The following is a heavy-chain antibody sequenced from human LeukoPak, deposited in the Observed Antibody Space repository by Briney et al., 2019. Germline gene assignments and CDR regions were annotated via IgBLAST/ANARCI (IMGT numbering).Heavy chain of an antibody. D-gene: IGHD5-18*01. CDR1: GGSISSYF. J-gene: IGHJ4*02. Sequence: SETLSLTCTVSGGSISSYFWGWIRQPPGKGLEWIATFYYSGSTYYNPSLKSRVTISLDTSKNQFSLKLSSVTAADTAVYYCARANTAMVLYFDYWGQGTLVTVSS. V-gene: IGHV4-39*07. CDR2: FYYSGST. CDR3: ARANTAMVLYFDY.